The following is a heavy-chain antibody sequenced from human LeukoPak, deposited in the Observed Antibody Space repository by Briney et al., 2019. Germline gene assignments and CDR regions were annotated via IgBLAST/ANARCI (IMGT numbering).Heavy chain of an antibody. CDR3: ARGQGRGY. Sequence: SETLSLTCTVSGGSISSSSYYWGWIRQPPGKGLEWIGSIYYSGSTYYNPSLKSRVTISVDTSKNQFSLKLSSVTAADTAVYYCARGQGRGYWGQGTLVTVSS. CDR1: GGSISSSSYY. J-gene: IGHJ4*02. CDR2: IYYSGST. V-gene: IGHV4-39*07.